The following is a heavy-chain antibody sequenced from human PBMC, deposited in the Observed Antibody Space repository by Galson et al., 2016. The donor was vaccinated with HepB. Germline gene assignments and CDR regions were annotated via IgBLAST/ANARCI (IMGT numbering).Heavy chain of an antibody. V-gene: IGHV4-34*01. CDR3: ARGHRDYVWGSYRLFYFDY. CDR2: INHSGSP. CDR1: GGSFSGYY. D-gene: IGHD3-16*02. Sequence: SETLSLTCAVYGGSFSGYYWSWIRQPPGKGLEWIGEINHSGSPDYNPSLKSRVTISVDTSKNQFSLKLSSVTAADTAVFYCARGHRDYVWGSYRLFYFDYWGQGTLVTVSS. J-gene: IGHJ4*02.